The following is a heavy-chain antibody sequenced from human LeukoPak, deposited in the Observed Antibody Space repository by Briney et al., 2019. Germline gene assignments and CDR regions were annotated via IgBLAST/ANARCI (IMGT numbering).Heavy chain of an antibody. J-gene: IGHJ4*02. V-gene: IGHV3-30*04. D-gene: IGHD2-2*01. CDR2: VAHDETNR. CDR1: GFTFGSYA. Sequence: GGSLRLSCAASGFTFGSYAMHWVRQAPGKGLEWVAVVAHDETNRFYAGSVKGRFTISRDNSMNTLYLRMNSLRPEDTAVYFCARYLLPGAPDYFDYWGQGTLVTVSS. CDR3: ARYLLPGAPDYFDY.